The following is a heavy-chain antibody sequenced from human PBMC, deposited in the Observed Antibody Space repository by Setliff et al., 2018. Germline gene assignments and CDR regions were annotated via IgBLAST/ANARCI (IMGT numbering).Heavy chain of an antibody. CDR2: TNWNGDDI. CDR3: ARDQGSYGYRAFDF. J-gene: IGHJ4*02. CDR1: GFTVSSNY. Sequence: GGSLRLSCAASGFTVSSNYMGWVRQVPGKGLEWVSGTNWNGDDISYADSVKGRFTFSRDNAKNSLYLQMNSLRAEDTAVYYCARDQGSYGYRAFDFWGQGTLVTVSS. V-gene: IGHV3-20*04. D-gene: IGHD5-18*01.